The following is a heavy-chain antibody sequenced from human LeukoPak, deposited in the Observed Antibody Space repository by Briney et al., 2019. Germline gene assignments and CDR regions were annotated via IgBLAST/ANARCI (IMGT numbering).Heavy chain of an antibody. CDR1: GGSISSYY. Sequence: SETLSLTCTVSGGSISSYYWGWIRQPPGKGLEWIGSIYYSGSTYYSPSLKSRVTMSVDTSKNQFSLKLSSVTAADTAVYYCARLERITIFGVVIITGWFDPWGQGTLVTVSS. V-gene: IGHV4-39*01. D-gene: IGHD3-3*01. J-gene: IGHJ5*02. CDR2: IYYSGST. CDR3: ARLERITIFGVVIITGWFDP.